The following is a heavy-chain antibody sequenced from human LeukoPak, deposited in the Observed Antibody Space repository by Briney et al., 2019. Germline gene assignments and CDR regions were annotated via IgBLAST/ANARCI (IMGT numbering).Heavy chain of an antibody. CDR3: ARDPGLGYCSSTSCYNDAFDI. CDR1: GFTFSSYA. J-gene: IGHJ3*02. Sequence: GGSLRLSCAASGFTFSSYAMHWVRQAPGKGLEWVAVISYDGSNKYYADSVKGRFTISRDNSKNTLYLQMNSLRAEDTAVYYSARDPGLGYCSSTSCYNDAFDIWGQGTMVTVSS. D-gene: IGHD2-2*02. CDR2: ISYDGSNK. V-gene: IGHV3-30-3*01.